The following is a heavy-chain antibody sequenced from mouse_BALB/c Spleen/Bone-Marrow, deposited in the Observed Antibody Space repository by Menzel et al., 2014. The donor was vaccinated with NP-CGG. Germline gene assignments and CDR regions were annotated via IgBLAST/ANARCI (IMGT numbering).Heavy chain of an antibody. CDR2: LDPANGNT. V-gene: IGHV14-3*02. J-gene: IGHJ4*01. CDR3: ARWEYYAMDY. CDR1: GFNIKDTY. Sequence: EVKLQEPGAELVKPGASVKLSCTASGFNIKDTYMHWVKQRPEQGLQWIGRLDPANGNTKYDPKFQGKATITADTSSNTAYLQLSSLTSEDTAVYYCARWEYYAMDYWGQGTSVTVSS. D-gene: IGHD4-1*01.